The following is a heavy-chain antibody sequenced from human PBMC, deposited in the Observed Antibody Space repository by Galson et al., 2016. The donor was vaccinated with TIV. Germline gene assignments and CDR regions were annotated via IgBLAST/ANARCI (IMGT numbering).Heavy chain of an antibody. CDR2: IYWDDDK. J-gene: IGHJ5*02. D-gene: IGHD3-22*01. CDR1: GFSLSTSGVG. Sequence: PALVKPPQTLTLTCTFSGFSLSTSGVGVGWIRQPPGKALEWLALIYWDDDKRYSPSLKSRLTITKDTSKNQVVLTMTNMDPVDTATYYGAHRLETYYDDSSGYYGNNWFDPWGQGTLVTVSS. CDR3: AHRLETYYDDSSGYYGNNWFDP. V-gene: IGHV2-5*02.